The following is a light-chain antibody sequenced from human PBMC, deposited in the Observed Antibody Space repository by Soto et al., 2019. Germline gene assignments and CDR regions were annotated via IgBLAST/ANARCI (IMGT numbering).Light chain of an antibody. Sequence: EIVLTQSPGALSLSPGERATLSCRVSQSVSNTYLVWYQQKPGQAPRLLIYGTSNRASRIPDRFSGSGSGTDFTLTISRLEHEDFACYYSPQYVSSPPDTFGQGNNLEIK. CDR1: QSVSNTY. CDR3: PQYVSSPPDT. J-gene: IGKJ2*01. V-gene: IGKV3-20*01. CDR2: GTS.